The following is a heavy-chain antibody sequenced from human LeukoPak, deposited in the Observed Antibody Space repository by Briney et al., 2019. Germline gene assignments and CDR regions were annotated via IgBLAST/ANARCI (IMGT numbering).Heavy chain of an antibody. J-gene: IGHJ6*03. CDR1: GGSISSYY. D-gene: IGHD2-2*02. CDR3: ARERCSSTNCYTEDYYYMDV. Sequence: SETLSLTCTVSGGSISSYYWCWIRQPPAKGLEWIRYIYYSGSTNYNPSLKSRVTISVDTSKNQFSLKLSSVTAADTAVYYCARERCSSTNCYTEDYYYMDVWGTGTTVTVSS. V-gene: IGHV4-59*01. CDR2: IYYSGST.